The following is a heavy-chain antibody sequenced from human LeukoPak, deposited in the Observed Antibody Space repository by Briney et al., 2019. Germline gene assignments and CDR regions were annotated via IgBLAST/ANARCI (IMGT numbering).Heavy chain of an antibody. CDR3: ARDRSYGAFDY. D-gene: IGHD1-26*01. V-gene: IGHV3-20*01. J-gene: IGHJ4*02. CDR1: GFTFDDYG. Sequence: GGPLRLSCAGSGFTFDDYGMNWVRQAPGKGLEWVSGMSWNGGTTGYADSVKGRFTISRDNAKNSLYLHMNSLRAEDTALYPCARDRSYGAFDYWGQGTLVTVSS. CDR2: MSWNGGTT.